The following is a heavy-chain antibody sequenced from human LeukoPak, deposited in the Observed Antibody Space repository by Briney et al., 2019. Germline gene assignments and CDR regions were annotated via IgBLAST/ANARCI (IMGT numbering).Heavy chain of an antibody. CDR2: ISYDGSNK. CDR1: GFTFSTYG. Sequence: PGGSLRLSCAASGFTFSTYGMHWVRQAPGKGLEWVAVISYDGSNKYYADSVKGRFTISRDISKNTLYLQMNSLRAEDTAVYYCAKAEIRSAFFDYWGQGTLVTVSS. J-gene: IGHJ4*02. V-gene: IGHV3-30*18. D-gene: IGHD5-24*01. CDR3: AKAEIRSAFFDY.